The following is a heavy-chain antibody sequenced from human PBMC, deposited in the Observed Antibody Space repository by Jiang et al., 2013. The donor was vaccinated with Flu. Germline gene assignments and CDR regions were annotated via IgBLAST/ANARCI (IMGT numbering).Heavy chain of an antibody. V-gene: IGHV1-69*04. CDR2: IIPILGIA. D-gene: IGHD1-26*01. CDR3: AREVAAHSGSYSKLYYFDY. Sequence: SGAEVKKPGSSVKVSCKASGGTFSSYAISWVRQAPGQGLEWMGRIIPILGIANYAQKFQGRVTITADKSTSTAYMELSSLRSEDTAVYYCAREVAAHSGSYSKLYYFDYWGQGTLVTVSS. J-gene: IGHJ4*02. CDR1: GGTFSSYA.